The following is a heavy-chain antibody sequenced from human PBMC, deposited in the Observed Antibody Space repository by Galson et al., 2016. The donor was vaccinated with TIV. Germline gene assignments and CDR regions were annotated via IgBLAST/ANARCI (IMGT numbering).Heavy chain of an antibody. J-gene: IGHJ4*02. CDR2: ISWDGSSV. D-gene: IGHD1-14*01. Sequence: SLRLSCAASGFTFDDYTIHWVRQTAGKGLEWVSLISWDGSSVYYADSVKGRFTISRDNNKNSLFLRMNSLRTEDTALYCCAKGRNPRHDGRGYFDYWGQGTLVTVSS. CDR1: GFTFDDYT. V-gene: IGHV3-43*01. CDR3: AKGRNPRHDGRGYFDY.